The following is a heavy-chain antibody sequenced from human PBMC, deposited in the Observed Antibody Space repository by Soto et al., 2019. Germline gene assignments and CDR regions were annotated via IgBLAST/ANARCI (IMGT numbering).Heavy chain of an antibody. CDR1: GGSISSSSYY. CDR3: AIENSSSWYWRDDDY. J-gene: IGHJ4*02. V-gene: IGHV4-39*01. CDR2: VYYSGST. Sequence: QLQLQASGPGLVKPSETLSLTCTVSGGSISSSSYYWGWIRQPPGKGLEWIGSVYYSGSTYYNPSLKSQVTISVDTSNNQFSLKLSSVTAADTAVYYCAIENSSSWYWRDDDYWGQGTLVTVSS. D-gene: IGHD6-13*01.